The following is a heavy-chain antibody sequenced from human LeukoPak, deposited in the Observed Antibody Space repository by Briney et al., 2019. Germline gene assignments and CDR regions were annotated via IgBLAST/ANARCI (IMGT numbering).Heavy chain of an antibody. CDR2: ISGSGGST. D-gene: IGHD2-21*01. Sequence: TGGSLRLSCAASGFTFSSYAMSWVRQAPGKGLEWVSAISGSGGSTYYADSVKGRFTISRDNSKNTLYLQMNSLRAEDTAVYYCAPSYCGGDCYSHFDYWGQGTLVTVSS. CDR3: APSYCGGDCYSHFDY. V-gene: IGHV3-23*01. CDR1: GFTFSSYA. J-gene: IGHJ4*02.